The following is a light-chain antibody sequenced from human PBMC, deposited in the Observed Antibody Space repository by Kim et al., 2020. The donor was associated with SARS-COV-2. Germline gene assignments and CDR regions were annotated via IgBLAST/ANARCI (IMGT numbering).Light chain of an antibody. Sequence: GQSITISCTGTSSDVGGKKYVSWYQQHPDKAPKLMIFDVTNRPSGISDRFSGSKSGNTASLTISGLRAEDEADYYCCSYTNSGTYVFGSGTKVTVL. CDR1: SSDVGGKKY. V-gene: IGLV2-14*03. CDR2: DVT. J-gene: IGLJ1*01. CDR3: CSYTNSGTYV.